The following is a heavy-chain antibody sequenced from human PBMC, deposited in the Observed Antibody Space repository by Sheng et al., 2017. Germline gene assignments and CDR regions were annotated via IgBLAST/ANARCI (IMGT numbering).Heavy chain of an antibody. CDR2: INHSGST. J-gene: IGHJ5*02. CDR1: GGSFSGYY. D-gene: IGHD2-2*01. CDR3: ARLVVPAAIKQTPLSWFDP. Sequence: QVQLQQWGAGLLKPSETLSLTCAVYGGSFSGYYWSWIRQPPGKGLEWIGEINHSGSTNYNPSLKSRVTISVDTSKNQFSLKLSSVTAADTAVYYCARLVVPAAIKQTPLSWFDPWGQGTLVTVSS. V-gene: IGHV4-34*01.